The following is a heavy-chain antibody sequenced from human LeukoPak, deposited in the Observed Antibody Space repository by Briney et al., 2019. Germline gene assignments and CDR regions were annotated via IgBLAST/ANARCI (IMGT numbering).Heavy chain of an antibody. CDR3: AKDSRYAYYYYGMDV. J-gene: IGHJ6*02. D-gene: IGHD5-12*01. CDR2: ISGSGGST. CDR1: GFTFSSYA. Sequence: GGPLRLSCAASGFTFSSYAMSWVRQAPGKGLEWVSAISGSGGSTYYADSVKGRFTISRDNSKNTLYLQMNSLRAEDTAVYYCAKDSRYAYYYYGMDVWGQGTTVTVSS. V-gene: IGHV3-23*01.